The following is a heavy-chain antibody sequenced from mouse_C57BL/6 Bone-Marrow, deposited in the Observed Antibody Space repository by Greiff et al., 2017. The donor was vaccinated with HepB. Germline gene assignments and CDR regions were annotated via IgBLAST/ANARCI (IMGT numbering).Heavy chain of an antibody. D-gene: IGHD5-1*01. Sequence: EVMLVESGGGLVKPGGSLKLSCAASGFTFSSYAMSWVRQTPEKRLEWVATISDGGSYTYYPDNVKGRFTISRDNAKNNLYLQMSHLKSEDTAMYYCARDYLSDWYFDVWGTGTTVTVSS. CDR1: GFTFSSYA. CDR2: ISDGGSYT. J-gene: IGHJ1*03. V-gene: IGHV5-4*01. CDR3: ARDYLSDWYFDV.